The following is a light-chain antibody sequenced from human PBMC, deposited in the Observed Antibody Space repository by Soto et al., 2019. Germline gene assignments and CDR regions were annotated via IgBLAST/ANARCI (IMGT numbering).Light chain of an antibody. J-gene: IGKJ5*01. Sequence: EIVLTQSPGTLSLSPGERATLSCRASQSFSSSYLAWYQQKPGQAPRLLIYGASSRATGIPDRFSGSGSRTDFTLTISRLEPEDFAVYYCQQYGSSPPITFGQGTRLEI. CDR2: GAS. CDR3: QQYGSSPPIT. V-gene: IGKV3-20*01. CDR1: QSFSSSY.